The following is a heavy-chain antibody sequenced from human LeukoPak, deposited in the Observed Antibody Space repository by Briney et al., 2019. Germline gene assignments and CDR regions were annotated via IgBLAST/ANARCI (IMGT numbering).Heavy chain of an antibody. CDR2: IIPILGIA. CDR3: ARVRYYYDSSGYPSYFDY. J-gene: IGHJ4*02. D-gene: IGHD3-22*01. CDR1: GGTFSSYA. V-gene: IGHV1-69*04. Sequence: SVKVSCKASGGTFSSYAISWVRQAPGQGLEWMGRIIPILGIANYAQKFQGRVTITADKSTSTAYMELSSLRSEDTAVYYCARVRYYYDSSGYPSYFDYWGQGTLVTVSS.